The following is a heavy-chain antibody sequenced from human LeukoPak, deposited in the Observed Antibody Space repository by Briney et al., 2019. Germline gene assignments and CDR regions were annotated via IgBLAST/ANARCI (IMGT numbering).Heavy chain of an antibody. J-gene: IGHJ6*02. Sequence: GGSLRLSRPASGFIFSNYWMHWVRQAPGKGLEWVANINQDGSERYYVNSVKGRFTISRDNAKNSLYLQMNSLRAEDTAIYYCVKAMDVWGQGTTITVSS. V-gene: IGHV3-7*03. CDR2: INQDGSER. CDR3: VKAMDV. CDR1: GFIFSNYW.